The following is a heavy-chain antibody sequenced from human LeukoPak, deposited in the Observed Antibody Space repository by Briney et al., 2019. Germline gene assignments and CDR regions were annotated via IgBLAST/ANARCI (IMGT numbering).Heavy chain of an antibody. CDR2: IYYSGST. J-gene: IGHJ4*02. CDR3: ARRSSGWVDY. D-gene: IGHD6-19*01. CDR1: GGSISSGGYY. V-gene: IGHV4-31*03. Sequence: KPSETLSLTCTVSGGSISSGGYYWSWIRQHPGKGLEWIGYIYYSGSTYYNPSLKSRVTISVDTSKNQFSLKLSSVTAADTAVYYCARRSSGWVDYWGQGTLVTVSP.